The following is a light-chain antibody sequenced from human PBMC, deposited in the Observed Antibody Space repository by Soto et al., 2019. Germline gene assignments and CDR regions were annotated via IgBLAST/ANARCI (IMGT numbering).Light chain of an antibody. Sequence: DIQMTQSPSSLSPSVGDRVTITCQASEDINKFLNWYQQKPGKAPKLLIFDASNLDTGVPTRFSGSGSGTHFTFTITGLQPEDIATYYCQQYDRLPPTFGQGTKLEIK. J-gene: IGKJ2*01. CDR3: QQYDRLPPT. V-gene: IGKV1-33*01. CDR1: EDINKF. CDR2: DAS.